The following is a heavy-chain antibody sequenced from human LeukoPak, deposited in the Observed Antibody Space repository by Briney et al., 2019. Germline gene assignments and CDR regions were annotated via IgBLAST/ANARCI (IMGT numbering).Heavy chain of an antibody. D-gene: IGHD3-9*01. CDR2: IWYDGSNK. J-gene: IGHJ6*03. CDR3: ARVETGSSYYMDV. V-gene: IGHV3-33*01. Sequence: PGGSLRLSCAASGFTFSSYGMHWVRQAPGKGLEWVAVIWYDGSNKYYADSVKGRFTISRDNSKNTLYLQMNSLRAEDTALYHCARVETGSSYYMDVWGKGTTVTVSS. CDR1: GFTFSSYG.